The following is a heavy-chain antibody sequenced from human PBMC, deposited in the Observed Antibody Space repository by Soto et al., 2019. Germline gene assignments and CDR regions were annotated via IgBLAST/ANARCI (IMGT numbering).Heavy chain of an antibody. J-gene: IGHJ4*02. D-gene: IGHD2-15*01. CDR1: GGSFSGYY. V-gene: IGHV4-34*01. Sequence: SETLSLTCAVYGGSFSGYYWSWIRQPPGKGLEWIGEINHSGSTNYNPSLKSRVTISVDTSKNQFSLKLSSVTAADTAVYYCARALGYCSGGSCYYDYWGQGTLVTVSS. CDR3: ARALGYCSGGSCYYDY. CDR2: INHSGST.